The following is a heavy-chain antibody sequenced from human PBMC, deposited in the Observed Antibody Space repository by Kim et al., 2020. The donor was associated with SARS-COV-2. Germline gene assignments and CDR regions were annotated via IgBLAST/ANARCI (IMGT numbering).Heavy chain of an antibody. D-gene: IGHD6-13*01. V-gene: IGHV3-33*03. Sequence: YANSVKGRFTISRDNSHNTLYLQMNSLSAEDTAVYYCAKDQVAAADTLDYWGQGTLVTVSS. CDR3: AKDQVAAADTLDY. J-gene: IGHJ4*02.